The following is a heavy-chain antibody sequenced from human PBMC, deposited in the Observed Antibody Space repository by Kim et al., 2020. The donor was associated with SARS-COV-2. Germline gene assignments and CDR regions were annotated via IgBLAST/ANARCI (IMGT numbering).Heavy chain of an antibody. V-gene: IGHV4-34*01. CDR2: INHSGST. J-gene: IGHJ6*02. CDR3: ARDRRGHLRYCSSWWQSDYYYGMDV. Sequence: SETLSLTCAVYGGSFSGYYWSWIRQPPGKGLEWIGEINHSGSTNYNPSLKSRVTISVDTSKNQFSLKLSSVTAADTAVYYCARDRRGHLRYCSSWWQSDYYYGMDVWGQGTTVTVSS. CDR1: GGSFSGYY. D-gene: IGHD6-13*01.